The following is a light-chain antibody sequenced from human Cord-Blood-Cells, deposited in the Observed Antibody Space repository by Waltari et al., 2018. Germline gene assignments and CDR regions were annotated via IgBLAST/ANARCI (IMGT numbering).Light chain of an antibody. CDR3: QQSYSTPRT. J-gene: IGKJ1*01. V-gene: IGKV1-39*01. CDR2: AAS. CDR1: QSISSY. Sequence: DIQMTHSPSSLSASAGDRVPITCRASQSISSYLNWYQQKPGKAPKLLIYAASSLQSGVPSRFSGSGSGTDFTLTISSLQPEDFATYYCQQSYSTPRTFGQGTKVEIK.